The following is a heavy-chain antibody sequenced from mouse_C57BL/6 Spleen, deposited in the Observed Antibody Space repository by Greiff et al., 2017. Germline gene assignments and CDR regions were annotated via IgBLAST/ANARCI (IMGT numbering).Heavy chain of an antibody. CDR3: TRSYDYGTTSLWYFDV. V-gene: IGHV1-15*01. CDR1: GYTFTDYE. Sequence: QVQLQQSGAELVRPGASVTLSCKASGYTFTDYEMHWVKQTPVHGLEWIGAIDPETGGTAYNQKFKGKAILTADKSSSTAYMELRSLTSEDSAVYYCTRSYDYGTTSLWYFDVWGTGTTVTVSS. D-gene: IGHD2-4*01. J-gene: IGHJ1*03. CDR2: IDPETGGT.